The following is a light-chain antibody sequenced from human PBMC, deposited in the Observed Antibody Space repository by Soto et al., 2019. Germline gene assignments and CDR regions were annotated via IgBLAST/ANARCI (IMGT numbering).Light chain of an antibody. J-gene: IGLJ2*01. CDR2: EVS. CDR3: SSYAGSNNWNVV. Sequence: QSVLTQPPSASGSPGQSVTLSCTGTSSDVGGYNYVSWYQQHPGKAPKLMIYEVSKRPSGVPDRFSGSKSGNTASLTVSGLQAEDEADYYCSSYAGSNNWNVVFGGGTKLTVL. V-gene: IGLV2-8*01. CDR1: SSDVGGYNY.